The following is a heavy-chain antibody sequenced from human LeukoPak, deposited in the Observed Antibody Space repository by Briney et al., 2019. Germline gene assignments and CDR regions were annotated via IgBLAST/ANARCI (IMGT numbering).Heavy chain of an antibody. J-gene: IGHJ3*02. CDR1: GFTFSSYG. CDR2: IRYDGSNK. CDR3: ADGGGVPQLGPDAFDI. D-gene: IGHD6-13*01. V-gene: IGHV3-30*02. Sequence: GGSLRLSCAASGFTFSSYGMHWVRQAPGKGLEWVAFIRYDGSNKYYADSAKGRFTISRDNSKNTLYLQMNSLRAEDTAVYYCADGGGVPQLGPDAFDIWGQGTMVTVSS.